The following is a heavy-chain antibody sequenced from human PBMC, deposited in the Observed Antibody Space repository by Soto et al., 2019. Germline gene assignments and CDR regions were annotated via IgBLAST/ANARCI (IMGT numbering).Heavy chain of an antibody. Sequence: EVQLLESGGGLVQPGGSLRLSCAASGFTFKNQALSWVRQFPGGGLQWVSAISGGSETTNYADSVKGRFTIARDTSRNTMFLKRNSLRGEDTAVYYCAQGGGGYSSTWGRKGDVTWGQGTLVTVSS. CDR1: GFTFKNQA. J-gene: IGHJ5*02. V-gene: IGHV3-23*01. CDR2: ISGGSETT. D-gene: IGHD6-13*01. CDR3: AQGGGGYSSTWGRKGDVT.